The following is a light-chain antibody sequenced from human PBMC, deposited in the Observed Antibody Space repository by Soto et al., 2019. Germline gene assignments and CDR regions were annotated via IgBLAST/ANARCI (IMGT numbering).Light chain of an antibody. Sequence: QSVPTQPPSVSGAPGQRVTISCTGSSSNIGAGYDVHWYQQLPGTAPKLLIYGNSNRPSGVPDRFSGSKSGTSASLAITGLQAEDEADYYCQSYDSSLSGVFGTGTKATVL. CDR1: SSNIGAGYD. CDR3: QSYDSSLSGV. V-gene: IGLV1-40*01. CDR2: GNS. J-gene: IGLJ1*01.